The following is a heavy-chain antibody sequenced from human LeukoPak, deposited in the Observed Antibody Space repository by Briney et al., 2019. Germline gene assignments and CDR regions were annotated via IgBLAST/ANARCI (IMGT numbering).Heavy chain of an antibody. J-gene: IGHJ4*02. D-gene: IGHD3-22*01. CDR3: ARGLSRTSYYYDSSGYYYGPDY. V-gene: IGHV3-30-3*01. CDR1: GFPFSSYW. CDR2: ISYDGSNK. Sequence: GGSLRLSCVASGFPFSSYWMTWVRQAPGKGLEWVAVISYDGSNKYYADSVKGRFTISRDNSKNTLYLQMNSLRAEDTAVYYCARGLSRTSYYYDSSGYYYGPDYWGQGTLVTVSS.